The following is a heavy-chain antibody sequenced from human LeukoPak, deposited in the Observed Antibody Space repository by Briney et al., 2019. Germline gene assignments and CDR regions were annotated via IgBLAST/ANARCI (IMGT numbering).Heavy chain of an antibody. CDR3: ARDRAPVRLTYYYYGMDV. Sequence: ASVKVSCKASGYTLTSYAMNWARQAPGQGLEWMGRINTNTGNPTYAQGFTGRFVFSLDTSVSTAHLQISSLKAEDTAVYYCARDRAPVRLTYYYYGMDVWGQGATVTVSS. D-gene: IGHD1-1*01. V-gene: IGHV7-4-1*02. CDR1: GYTLTSYA. CDR2: INTNTGNP. J-gene: IGHJ6*02.